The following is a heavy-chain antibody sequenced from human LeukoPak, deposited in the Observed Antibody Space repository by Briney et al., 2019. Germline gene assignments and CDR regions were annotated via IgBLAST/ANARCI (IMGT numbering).Heavy chain of an antibody. J-gene: IGHJ3*02. CDR3: ARVAMWRFGDAFDI. V-gene: IGHV3-21*01. CDR2: ICSSSSYI. CDR1: GFTFCSYS. Sequence: GGSLRLSCAASGFTFCSYSMNWVRPAPGKGVEWVSSICSSSSYIYYADSVKGRFTISRDNAKNSLYLQMNSLRAEDTAVYYCARVAMWRFGDAFDIWSQGTMVTVYS. D-gene: IGHD3-10*01.